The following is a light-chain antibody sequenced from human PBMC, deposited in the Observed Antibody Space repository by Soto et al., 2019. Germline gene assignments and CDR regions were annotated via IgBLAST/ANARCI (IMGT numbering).Light chain of an antibody. J-gene: IGKJ2*01. CDR2: AAL. V-gene: IGKV1-39*01. Sequence: DIQLTQSPSSLSASVGDRVTLTFRASQSLDNYLNWYQQKPGKAPKFLIYAALSLQRGVPSSFSGRGSGTDFTLTITSLQPEDFATYSCQPSPTPPYTFGQGTKLEI. CDR3: QPSPTPPYT. CDR1: QSLDNY.